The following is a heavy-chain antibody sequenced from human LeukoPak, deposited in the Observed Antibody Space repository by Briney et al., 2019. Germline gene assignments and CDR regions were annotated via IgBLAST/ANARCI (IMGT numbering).Heavy chain of an antibody. CDR1: GYTFTSYG. CDR3: ARDRCSSTSCYRGRGWFDP. J-gene: IGHJ5*02. V-gene: IGHV1-18*01. D-gene: IGHD2-2*01. Sequence: GASVKVSCKASGYTFTSYGISWVRQAPGQGLEWMGWISAYNGYTNYAQKLQGRVTMTTDTSTSTAYMELRSLRSDDTAVYYCARDRCSSTSCYRGRGWFDPWGQGTLVTISS. CDR2: ISAYNGYT.